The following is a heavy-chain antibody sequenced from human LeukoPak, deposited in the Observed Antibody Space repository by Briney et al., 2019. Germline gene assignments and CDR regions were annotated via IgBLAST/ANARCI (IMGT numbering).Heavy chain of an antibody. CDR2: INHSGST. V-gene: IGHV4-34*01. CDR1: GGSFSGYY. D-gene: IGHD1-26*01. CDR3: ARRRRIVGATPGAFDI. Sequence: SETLSLTCAVYGGSFSGYYWSWIRQPPGKGLEWIGEINHSGSTNYNPSLKSRVTISVDTSKNQFSLKLSSVTAADTAVYYCARRRRIVGATPGAFDIWSQGTMVTVSS. J-gene: IGHJ3*02.